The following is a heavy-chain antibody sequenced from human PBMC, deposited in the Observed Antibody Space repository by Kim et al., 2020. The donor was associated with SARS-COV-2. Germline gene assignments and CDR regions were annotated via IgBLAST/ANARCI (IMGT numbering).Heavy chain of an antibody. CDR2: INAGNGNT. J-gene: IGHJ6*02. CDR1: GYTFTSYA. Sequence: ASVKVSCKASGYTFTSYAMHWVRQAPGQRLEWMGWINAGNGNTKYSQKFQGRVTITRDTSASTAYMELSSLRSEDTAVYYCARDDAILWFGELIKGGGMDVWGQGTTVTVSS. CDR3: ARDDAILWFGELIKGGGMDV. D-gene: IGHD3-10*01. V-gene: IGHV1-3*01.